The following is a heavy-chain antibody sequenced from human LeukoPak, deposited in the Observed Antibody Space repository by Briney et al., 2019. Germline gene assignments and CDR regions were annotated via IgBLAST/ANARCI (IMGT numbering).Heavy chain of an antibody. J-gene: IGHJ4*02. D-gene: IGHD4-23*01. CDR2: MNPNSGNT. CDR3: ARGPSMVVTHGDY. V-gene: IGHV1-8*02. Sequence: ASVKVSCKASGYTFTSYYLHWVRQATGQGLEWMGWMNPNSGNTGYAQKFQGRVTMTRNTSISTAYMELSSLRPEDTAVYYCARGPSMVVTHGDYWGQGTLVTVSS. CDR1: GYTFTSYY.